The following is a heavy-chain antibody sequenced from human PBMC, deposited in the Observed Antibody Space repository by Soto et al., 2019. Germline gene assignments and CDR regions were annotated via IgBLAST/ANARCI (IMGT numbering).Heavy chain of an antibody. D-gene: IGHD6-6*01. Sequence: QVQLQESGPGLVKLSETLSLTCTVSGGSISMSSYYWGWIRQPPGKGLEWIGNIYYSGRTYYNSSLKSRVTISVDTSKNQFSLKLSPVTAADTAVYFCARGVVPDVWGQGTAVTVSS. CDR1: GGSISMSSYY. J-gene: IGHJ6*02. CDR2: IYYSGRT. CDR3: ARGVVPDV. V-gene: IGHV4-39*01.